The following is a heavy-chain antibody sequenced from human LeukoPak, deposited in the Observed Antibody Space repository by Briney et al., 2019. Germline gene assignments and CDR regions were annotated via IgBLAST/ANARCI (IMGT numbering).Heavy chain of an antibody. D-gene: IGHD3-22*01. Sequence: GGSLRLSCAASGFTFSSYSMNWVRQAPGKGLEWISYISSTSTTIYYAGSVKGRFTTSRDNAKNSLYLQMNSLRAEDTAVYYCARGCGLHLSPASSYYDCRCRYFDDWGQGTLVTVSS. CDR3: ARGCGLHLSPASSYYDCRCRYFDD. CDR1: GFTFSSYS. J-gene: IGHJ4*02. V-gene: IGHV3-48*04. CDR2: ISSTSTTI.